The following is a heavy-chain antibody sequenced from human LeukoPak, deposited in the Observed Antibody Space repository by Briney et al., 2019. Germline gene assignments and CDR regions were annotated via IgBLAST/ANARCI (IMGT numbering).Heavy chain of an antibody. D-gene: IGHD1-1*01. CDR2: MNPNSGNT. V-gene: IGHV1-8*01. CDR1: GYTFTSYD. Sequence: ASVKVSCKASGYTFTSYDINWVRQASGQGLEWMGWMNPNSGNTGYAQKFQGRVTMTRNTSISTAYMELSSLRSEDTAVYYCARARNWNDPTDRNYYYYGMDVWGQGTTVTVSS. J-gene: IGHJ6*02. CDR3: ARARNWNDPTDRNYYYYGMDV.